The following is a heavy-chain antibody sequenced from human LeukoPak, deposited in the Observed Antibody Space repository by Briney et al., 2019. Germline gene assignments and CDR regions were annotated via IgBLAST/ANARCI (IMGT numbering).Heavy chain of an antibody. Sequence: GGSLRLSCAASGFTFSAFWMHWVRQAPGKGLVWVSRINSDGSSTTYADSVKGRFTVSRDNAKNTLYLQMDSLRAEDSAVYYCVSMGYYYDSSGYYRYWGQGTLVTVSS. CDR3: VSMGYYYDSSGYYRY. J-gene: IGHJ4*02. V-gene: IGHV3-74*01. D-gene: IGHD3-22*01. CDR1: GFTFSAFW. CDR2: INSDGSST.